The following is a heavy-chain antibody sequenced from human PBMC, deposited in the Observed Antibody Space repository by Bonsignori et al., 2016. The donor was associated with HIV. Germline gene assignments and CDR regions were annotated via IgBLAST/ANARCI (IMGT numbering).Heavy chain of an antibody. Sequence: QLQLQESGPGLVKPSETLSLTCTVSGGSISNHDYFWSWIRQSPGRGVSGLGVSMILGAPTSARPSGVESPYPWTSPRTSSPSSLTSVTATDTAVYYCATQRYSSGWYWYFDLWGRAPWS. V-gene: IGHV4-39*01. CDR2: SMILGAP. CDR1: GGSISNHDYF. D-gene: IGHD6-19*01. J-gene: IGHJ2*01. CDR3: ATQRYSSGWYWYFDL.